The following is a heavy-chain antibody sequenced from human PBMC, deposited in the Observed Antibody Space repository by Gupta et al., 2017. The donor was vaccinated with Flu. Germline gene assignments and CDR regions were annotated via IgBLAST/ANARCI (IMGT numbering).Heavy chain of an antibody. D-gene: IGHD2-2*01. CDR1: GFTFTRYA. V-gene: IGHV3-23*01. Sequence: EVQLLESGGGLVQPGGSLRLSCAASGFTFTRYAMSWVRQAPGKGLEWVSAISGSGGSTYYADSVKGRFTISRDNSKNTLYLQMNSLRAEDTAVYYCAKKDIVVVPAAMMNAEYFQHWGQGTLVTVSS. CDR3: AKKDIVVVPAAMMNAEYFQH. CDR2: ISGSGGST. J-gene: IGHJ1*01.